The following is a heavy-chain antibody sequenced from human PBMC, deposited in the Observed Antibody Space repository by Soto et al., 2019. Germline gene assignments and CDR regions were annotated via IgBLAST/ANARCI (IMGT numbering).Heavy chain of an antibody. J-gene: IGHJ3*02. Sequence: ASVKVSCKASGYTFTCYYMHWVRQAPGQGLEWMGWINPNSGGTNYAQKFQGWVTMTRDTSISTAYMELSRLRSDDTAVYYCARYSSGWYRARDAFDIWGQGTMVTVSS. CDR1: GYTFTCYY. D-gene: IGHD6-19*01. V-gene: IGHV1-2*04. CDR3: ARYSSGWYRARDAFDI. CDR2: INPNSGGT.